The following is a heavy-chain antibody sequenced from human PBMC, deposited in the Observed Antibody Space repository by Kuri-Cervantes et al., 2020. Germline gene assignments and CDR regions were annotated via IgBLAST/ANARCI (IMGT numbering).Heavy chain of an antibody. D-gene: IGHD2-2*01. Sequence: GGSLRLSCAASGFTFSNAWMSWVRQAPGKGLEWVGRIKSKTDGGTTDYAAPVKGRFTISRDDSKNTLYLQMNSLKTEDTAVYYCTTIIIYCSSTSCSPFDYWGQGTLVTVSS. CDR2: IKSKTDGGTT. CDR1: GFTFSNAW. J-gene: IGHJ4*02. V-gene: IGHV3-15*01. CDR3: TTIIIYCSSTSCSPFDY.